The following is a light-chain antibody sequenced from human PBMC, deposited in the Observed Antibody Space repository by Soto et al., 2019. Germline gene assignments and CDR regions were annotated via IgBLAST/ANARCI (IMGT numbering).Light chain of an antibody. CDR3: QQYGSSSPTT. CDR2: GAS. CDR1: QGVTSNY. J-gene: IGKJ5*01. Sequence: EXVLTXSPGTLSLSXXXXXXLSCRASQGVTSNYXPWYQQRPGQAPRLLIYGASNRATGIPDRFSGGGSRTDFTXTXSRXXPEDFAMYYCQQYGSSSPTTFGQGTRLEIE. V-gene: IGKV3-20*01.